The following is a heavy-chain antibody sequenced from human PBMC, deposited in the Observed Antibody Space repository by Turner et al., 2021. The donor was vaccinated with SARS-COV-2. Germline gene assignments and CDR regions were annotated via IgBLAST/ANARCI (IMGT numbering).Heavy chain of an antibody. CDR1: GFTFSCYS. D-gene: IGHD5-18*01. CDR3: ARDPSKIQLWLHYYFDY. CDR2: ISSSSSTI. V-gene: IGHV3-48*01. Sequence: EVQLVEFGGGLVQPGGSLRLSCAASGFTFSCYSMNWVRQAPGKGLEWVSYISSSSSTIYYADSVKGRFTISRDNAKNSLYLQMNSLRAEDTAVYYCARDPSKIQLWLHYYFDYWGQGTLVTVSS. J-gene: IGHJ4*02.